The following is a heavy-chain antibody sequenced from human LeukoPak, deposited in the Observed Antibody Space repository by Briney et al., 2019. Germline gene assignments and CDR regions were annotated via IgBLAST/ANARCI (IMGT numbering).Heavy chain of an antibody. V-gene: IGHV3-7*01. D-gene: IGHD2-21*02. CDR1: GFTFSSYW. CDR3: AKDRDCGGDCYSGGGFDY. J-gene: IGHJ4*02. CDR2: IKQDGSEK. Sequence: TGGSLRLSCAASGFTFSSYWMSWVRQAPGKGLEWVANIKQDGSEKYYADSVKGRFTISRDNSKNTLYLQMNSLRAEGTAVYYCAKDRDCGGDCYSGGGFDYWGQGTLVTVSS.